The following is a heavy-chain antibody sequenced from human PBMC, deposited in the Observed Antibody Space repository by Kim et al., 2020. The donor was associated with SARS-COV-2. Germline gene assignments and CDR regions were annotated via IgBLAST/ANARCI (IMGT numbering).Heavy chain of an antibody. V-gene: IGHV3-23*01. CDR3: AKTRGDILTGDFT. J-gene: IGHJ5*02. CDR1: GFTFDKFA. Sequence: GGSLRLSCAASGFTFDKFAMSWVRQAPGKGLEWVASISSSGGTTYYADSVEGRTTISRDNSKDTLFLLMNSLRAEDTAIYYRAKTRGDILTGDFTWGQGT. D-gene: IGHD3-9*01. CDR2: ISSSGGTT.